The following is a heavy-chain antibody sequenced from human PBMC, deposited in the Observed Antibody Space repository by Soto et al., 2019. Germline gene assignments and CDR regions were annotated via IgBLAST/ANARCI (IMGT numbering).Heavy chain of an antibody. CDR1: VFTFSDYG. D-gene: IGHD1-26*01. CDR3: ARVSTTWEDDY. V-gene: IGHV3-48*02. J-gene: IGHJ4*01. Sequence: EVQLVESGGGLVQPGGSLRLSCSVSVFTFSDYGVNWVRQAPGKGLEWISYISSGSDTRYYAESVQGRFTISRDDAQNSLFLQMNHLRNEDTAVYYCARVSTTWEDDYWGHGTLVTASS. CDR2: ISSGSDTR.